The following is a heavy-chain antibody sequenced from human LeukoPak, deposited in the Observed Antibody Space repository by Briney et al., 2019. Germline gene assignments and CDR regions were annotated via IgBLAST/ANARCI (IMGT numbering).Heavy chain of an antibody. V-gene: IGHV4-59*01. CDR1: GGSISSYY. Sequence: SETLSLTCTVSGGSISSYYWSWIRQPPGKGLEWIGYSYYSGSTNYNPSLKSRVTISVDTSKNQFSLQLSSVTGADPAVYYCARDALHLTMDAFDIWGQGTMVTVSS. D-gene: IGHD3-10*01. CDR2: SYYSGST. CDR3: ARDALHLTMDAFDI. J-gene: IGHJ3*02.